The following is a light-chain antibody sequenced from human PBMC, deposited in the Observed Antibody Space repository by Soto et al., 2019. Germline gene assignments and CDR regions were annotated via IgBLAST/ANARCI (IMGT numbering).Light chain of an antibody. CDR2: EVN. CDR3: GSHAGDSNLV. CDR1: SSDIGAYDY. J-gene: IGLJ3*02. V-gene: IGLV2-8*01. Sequence: QSALTQPASLSGSPGQSITISCTGTSSDIGAYDYVSWFQQHPGKAPKLMISEVNNRPSGVPDRFSGSKSGNTASLTVSGLQAEDEAGYYCGSHAGDSNLVFGGGTKLTVL.